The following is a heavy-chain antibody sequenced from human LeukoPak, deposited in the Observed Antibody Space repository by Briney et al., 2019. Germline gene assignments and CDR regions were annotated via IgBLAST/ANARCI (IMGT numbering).Heavy chain of an antibody. Sequence: SVKVTCKASGGTFISYAITWVRQAPGQGLECMGGIIPIFGTANYAQKFQGRVTITADESASTVYLELSSLRSDDTAVYYCARGIRGTRDHSYYYMDVWGKGTTVTVSS. D-gene: IGHD3-10*01. J-gene: IGHJ6*03. V-gene: IGHV1-69*13. CDR3: ARGIRGTRDHSYYYMDV. CDR2: IIPIFGTA. CDR1: GGTFISYA.